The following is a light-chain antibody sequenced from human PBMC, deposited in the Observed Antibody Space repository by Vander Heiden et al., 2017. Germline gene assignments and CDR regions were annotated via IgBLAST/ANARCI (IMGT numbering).Light chain of an antibody. CDR3: QQYNSPGT. CDR1: QSISSW. Sequence: DIQMTQSPSILSASVGDRVTITCRASQSISSWLAWYQQKPGKAPKLLIYKASSLESGVPSRFSGSGSGTEFTLTISSLQPDDFATYYCQQYNSPGTFGQGTKVEIK. CDR2: KAS. J-gene: IGKJ1*01. V-gene: IGKV1-5*03.